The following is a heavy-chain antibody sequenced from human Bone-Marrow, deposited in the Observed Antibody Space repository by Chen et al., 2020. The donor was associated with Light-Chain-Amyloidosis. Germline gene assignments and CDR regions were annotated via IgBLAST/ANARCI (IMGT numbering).Heavy chain of an antibody. J-gene: IGHJ5*02. D-gene: IGHD2-21*02. CDR2: VFYSGTT. V-gene: IGHV4-31*03. Sequence: QVQLQESGPGLVKPSQTLSLTCTISGGSISSDRYYWTWNRQRPGKGLEWIGCVFYSGTTFYNPARKSRVTISGDTSKAQFSLRLRSVTTADTAVYYCAREPCIVAVTENNQQGNLFGPWGQGTLVTVSS. CDR1: GGSISSDRYY. CDR3: AREPCIVAVTENNQQGNLFGP.